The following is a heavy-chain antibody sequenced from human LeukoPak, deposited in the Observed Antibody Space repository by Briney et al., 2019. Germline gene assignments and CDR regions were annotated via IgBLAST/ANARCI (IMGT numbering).Heavy chain of an antibody. CDR1: GGSFSGYY. Sequence: SETLCLTCAVYGGSFSGYYWSWIRQPPGKGLEWIGEINHSGSTNYNPSLKSRVTISVDTSKNQFSLKLSSVTAADTAVYYCARGEMATSDYWGQGTLVTVSS. CDR3: ARGEMATSDY. CDR2: INHSGST. V-gene: IGHV4-34*01. J-gene: IGHJ4*02. D-gene: IGHD5-24*01.